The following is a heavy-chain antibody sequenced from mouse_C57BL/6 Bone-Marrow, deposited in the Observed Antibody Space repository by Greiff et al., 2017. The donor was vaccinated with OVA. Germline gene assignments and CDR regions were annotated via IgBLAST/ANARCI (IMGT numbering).Heavy chain of an antibody. CDR2: IDPNSGGT. CDR1: GYTFTSYW. CDR3: ARGNYYGNDN. Sequence: QVQLQQPGAELVKPGASVKLSCKASGYTFTSYWLHWVKQRPGRGLERIGRIDPNSGGTKYNEKFKSKATLTVDNPSSPSSMQLSSLTSEDSAVYYCARGNYYGNDNWGHGATLTVSS. V-gene: IGHV1-72*01. D-gene: IGHD1-1*01. J-gene: IGHJ2*01.